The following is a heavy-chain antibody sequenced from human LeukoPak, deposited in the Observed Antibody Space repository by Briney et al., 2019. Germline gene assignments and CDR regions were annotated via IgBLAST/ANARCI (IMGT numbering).Heavy chain of an antibody. CDR1: GGSLSGYY. CDR2: INHSGST. J-gene: IGHJ4*02. D-gene: IGHD3-22*01. V-gene: IGHV4-34*01. Sequence: SETLSLTCAVSGGSLSGYYWTWIRQPPGKGLEWIGEINHSGSTNYNPSLKSRVTISVDTSKNQFSLKLSSVTAADTAVYYCARGRRYYDSSGYASFDYWGQGTLVTVSS. CDR3: ARGRRYYDSSGYASFDY.